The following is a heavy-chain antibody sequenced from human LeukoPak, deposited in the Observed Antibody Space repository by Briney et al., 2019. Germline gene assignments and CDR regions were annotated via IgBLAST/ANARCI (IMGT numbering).Heavy chain of an antibody. D-gene: IGHD6-19*01. V-gene: IGHV3-74*01. J-gene: IGHJ2*01. CDR3: ARPPYSSGSFDL. CDR1: GXTFSNYW. CDR2: INSDGSST. Sequence: GGSLRLSCAASGXTFSNYWMHWVRQAPGKGLVWVSRINSDGSSTIYAGSVKGRFTISRDNAENTLYLQMNSLRAEDTAVYFCARPPYSSGSFDLWGRGTLVSVSS.